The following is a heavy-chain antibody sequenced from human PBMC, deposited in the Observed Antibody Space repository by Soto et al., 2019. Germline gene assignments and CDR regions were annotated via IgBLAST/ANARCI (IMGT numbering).Heavy chain of an antibody. J-gene: IGHJ3*02. CDR1: GGTISSGGYS. V-gene: IGHV4-30-2*01. D-gene: IGHD4-17*01. Sequence: SETLSLTCAVSGGTISSGGYSWSWIRQPPGKGLEWIGYIYHSGSTYYNPSLKSRVTISVDRSKNQFSLKLSSVTAADTAVYYCARDSPDDYGDYAFDIWGQGTMVTVSS. CDR2: IYHSGST. CDR3: ARDSPDDYGDYAFDI.